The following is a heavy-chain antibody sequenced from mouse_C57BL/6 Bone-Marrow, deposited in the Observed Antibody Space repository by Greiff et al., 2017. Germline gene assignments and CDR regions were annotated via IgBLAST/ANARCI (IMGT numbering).Heavy chain of an antibody. Sequence: EVKLLESGGDLVKPGGSLKLSCAASGFTFSSYGMSWVRQTPDQRLEWVATISSGGSYTYYPDSVKGRYTISRDNAKNTLYLQMSSLKSEDTAVYYCARQVWAWFAYWGQGTLVTVSA. V-gene: IGHV5-6*01. J-gene: IGHJ3*01. D-gene: IGHD4-1*01. CDR3: ARQVWAWFAY. CDR1: GFTFSSYG. CDR2: ISSGGSYT.